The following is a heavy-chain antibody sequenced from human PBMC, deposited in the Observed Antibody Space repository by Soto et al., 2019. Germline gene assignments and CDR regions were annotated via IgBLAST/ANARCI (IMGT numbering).Heavy chain of an antibody. J-gene: IGHJ6*02. CDR3: AGHTGDCSGGSCYARGELYYGMDV. D-gene: IGHD2-15*01. CDR1: GGSISSSSYY. Sequence: PSETLSLTCTVSGGSISSSSYYWGWIRQPPGKGLEWIGSIYYSGSTYYNPSLKSRVTISVDTSKNQFSLKLSSVTAADTAVYYCAGHTGDCSGGSCYARGELYYGMDVWGQGTTVTVSS. V-gene: IGHV4-39*01. CDR2: IYYSGST.